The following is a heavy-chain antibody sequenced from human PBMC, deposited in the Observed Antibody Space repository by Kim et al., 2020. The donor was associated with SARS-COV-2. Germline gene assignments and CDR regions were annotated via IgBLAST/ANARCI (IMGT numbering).Heavy chain of an antibody. D-gene: IGHD1-1*01. CDR2: VSYSGTI. CDR3: ARDRMGTYLDY. CDR1: RGSISSSF. Sequence: SETLSLTCTVSRGSISSSFWTWIRQPPGKALEWLAYVSYSGTIKYNPSLETRITASLDTSKDLFSLRLSSVTAADTAVYYCARDRMGTYLDYWGQGTLVT. V-gene: IGHV4-59*01. J-gene: IGHJ4*02.